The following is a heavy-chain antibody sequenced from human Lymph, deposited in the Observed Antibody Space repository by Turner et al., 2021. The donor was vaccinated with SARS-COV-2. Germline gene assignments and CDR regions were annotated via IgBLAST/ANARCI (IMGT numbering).Heavy chain of an antibody. CDR3: AWALYYYYGMDV. CDR1: GFTLISYG. Sequence: QMQLVESGGGVVQPGRSLRLSCADSGFTLISYGMHWVRQAPGKGLEWVAVISYDGGHKSYADSVKGRFTISRDNSKNTLYLQMISLRAEDTAVYYCAWALYYYYGMDVWGQGTTVTVSS. CDR2: ISYDGGHK. V-gene: IGHV3-30*03. J-gene: IGHJ6*02.